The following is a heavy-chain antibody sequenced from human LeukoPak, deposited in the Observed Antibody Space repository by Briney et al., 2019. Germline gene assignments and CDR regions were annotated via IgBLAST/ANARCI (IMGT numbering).Heavy chain of an antibody. J-gene: IGHJ5*02. CDR2: ISGSGGST. Sequence: GGSLRLSCAASGFTFSSYWMSWVRQAPGKGLEWVSAISGSGGSTYYADSVKGRFTISRDNSKNTLYLQMNSLRAEDTAVYYCAKDSGTYYDFWSGYQTNNWFDPWGQGTLVTVSS. CDR3: AKDSGTYYDFWSGYQTNNWFDP. V-gene: IGHV3-23*01. D-gene: IGHD3-3*01. CDR1: GFTFSSYW.